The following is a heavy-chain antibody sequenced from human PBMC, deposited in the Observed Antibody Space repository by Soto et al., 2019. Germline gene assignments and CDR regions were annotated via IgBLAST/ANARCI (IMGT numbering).Heavy chain of an antibody. CDR2: INHSGST. CDR1: GGSFSGYY. D-gene: IGHD6-13*01. V-gene: IGHV4-34*01. J-gene: IGHJ4*02. Sequence: SETLSLTCAVDGGSFSGYYWRWIRQPPGKGLEWIGEINHSGSTNSNPSLKSRVTISVDTSKNQFSLKMSSVTAADTAVYYCARGASGIAAAGTTSYFDYWGQGALVTVSS. CDR3: ARGASGIAAAGTTSYFDY.